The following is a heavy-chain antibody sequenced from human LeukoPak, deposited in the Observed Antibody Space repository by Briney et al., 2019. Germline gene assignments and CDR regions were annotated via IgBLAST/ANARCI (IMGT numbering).Heavy chain of an antibody. V-gene: IGHV4-31*03. CDR2: IYYSGST. CDR1: GGSISSGGYY. CDR3: VRDRELTY. Sequence: SQTLSLTCTVSGGSISSGGYYWSWIRQHPGDGLEWIGYIYYSGSTYYNPSLQSRVTISVDTSKNQFSLKLNSVTAADTAIYYCVRDRELTYWGQGTLVTVSS. J-gene: IGHJ4*02. D-gene: IGHD1-26*01.